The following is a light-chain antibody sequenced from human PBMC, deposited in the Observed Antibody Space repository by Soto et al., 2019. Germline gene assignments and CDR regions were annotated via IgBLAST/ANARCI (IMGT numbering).Light chain of an antibody. CDR1: SSDVGGYSY. CDR2: DVS. J-gene: IGLJ1*01. CDR3: CSYAGSYSFV. Sequence: QSALTQPRSVSGSPGQSVTISCTGTSSDVGGYSYVSWYQQHPGKAPKLMIYDVSKRPSGVPDRFSGSKSDNTASLIISGLQAEDEADYYCCSYAGSYSFVFGTGTKLTVL. V-gene: IGLV2-11*01.